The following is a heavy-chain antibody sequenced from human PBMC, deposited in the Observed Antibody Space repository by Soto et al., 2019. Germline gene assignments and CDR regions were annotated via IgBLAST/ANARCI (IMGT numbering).Heavy chain of an antibody. CDR2: INSDGSST. CDR3: ARGDYDYIWGSYLIRY. D-gene: IGHD3-16*02. Sequence: GGSLRLSCAASGFTFSSYWMHWVRQAPGKGLVWVSRINSDGSSTSYADSVKGRFTISRDNAKNTLYLQMNSLRAEDTAVYYCARGDYDYIWGSYLIRYWGQGTLVTVSS. CDR1: GFTFSSYW. V-gene: IGHV3-74*01. J-gene: IGHJ4*02.